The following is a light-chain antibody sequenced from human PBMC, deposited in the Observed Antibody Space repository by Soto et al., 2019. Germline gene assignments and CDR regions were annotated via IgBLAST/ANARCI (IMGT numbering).Light chain of an antibody. V-gene: IGKV1-27*01. CDR3: QKYNSAPLT. Sequence: EIQKTQSPSSLSASLGDRVTITCRASQGIGVYLAWFQQKPGNVPRLLIYAASTLQSGVPSRFSGSGSGTDFTLTISSLQPEDVATYYCQKYNSAPLTFGGGTKVDIK. CDR2: AAS. CDR1: QGIGVY. J-gene: IGKJ4*01.